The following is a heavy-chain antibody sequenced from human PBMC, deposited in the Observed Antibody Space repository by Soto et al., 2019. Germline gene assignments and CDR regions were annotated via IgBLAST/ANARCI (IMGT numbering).Heavy chain of an antibody. J-gene: IGHJ4*02. CDR3: ARTTAVPNTLRSRYFFDY. Sequence: PSETLSLTCTVSGGSISSSSYYWSWIRQPPGKRLEWIGYVYYSGTTNYNPSPKSRVTISVDLSKNQFSLRLSSVTTADTALYYCARTTAVPNTLRSRYFFDYWGQGTLVTVSS. CDR2: VYYSGTT. D-gene: IGHD4-17*01. V-gene: IGHV4-61*01. CDR1: GGSISSSSYY.